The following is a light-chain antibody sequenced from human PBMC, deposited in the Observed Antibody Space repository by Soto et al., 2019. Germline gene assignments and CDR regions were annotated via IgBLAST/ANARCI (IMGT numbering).Light chain of an antibody. Sequence: EIEMTQSPATLSVSPGERATLSCRASRSVSSNLAWFQQKPGQAPRLLIYGASTRATGIPARFSGSGSGAEFTLTISSLQSEDFAVYYCQQYYNWPPYTFGQGTKLEIK. J-gene: IGKJ2*01. CDR3: QQYYNWPPYT. CDR1: RSVSSN. V-gene: IGKV3-15*01. CDR2: GAS.